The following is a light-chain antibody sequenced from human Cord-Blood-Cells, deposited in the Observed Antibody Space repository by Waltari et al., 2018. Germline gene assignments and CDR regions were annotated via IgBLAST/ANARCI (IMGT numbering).Light chain of an antibody. V-gene: IGLV2-23*01. CDR2: EGS. J-gene: IGLJ3*02. CDR3: CSYAGSSTWV. Sequence: QSALTQPASVSGSPGQPITISCTGTSSDVGCYNLFSWYQQHPGKAPKLLIYEGSKRPSGVSKRFSGSKSGNTASLTISGLQAEDEADYYCCSYAGSSTWVFGGGTKLTVL. CDR1: SSDVGCYNL.